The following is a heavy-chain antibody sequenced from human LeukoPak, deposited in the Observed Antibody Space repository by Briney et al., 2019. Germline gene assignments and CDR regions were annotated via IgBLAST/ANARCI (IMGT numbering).Heavy chain of an antibody. CDR2: IYYSGST. D-gene: IGHD3-10*01. CDR1: GGSISSYY. V-gene: IGHV4-59*01. CDR3: AREKYGSGSYRGNWFDP. Sequence: SETLSLTCTVSGGSISSYYWSWIRQPPGKGLEWIGYIYYSGSTNYNPSLKSRVTISVDTSKNQFSLKLSSVTAADTAVYYCAREKYGSGSYRGNWFDPWGQGTLVTVSS. J-gene: IGHJ5*02.